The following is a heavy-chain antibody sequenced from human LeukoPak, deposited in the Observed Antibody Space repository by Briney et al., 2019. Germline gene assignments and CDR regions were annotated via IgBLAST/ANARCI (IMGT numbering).Heavy chain of an antibody. V-gene: IGHV1-8*01. CDR2: MNPNSGNT. D-gene: IGHD5-12*01. CDR3: ARGGAYSGYKDY. J-gene: IGHJ4*02. Sequence: ASVKVSCKASGNTFTTYEINWVRQATGQGLEWLGWMNPNSGNTGYAQKFQGRVTMTRNTSISTAYMELSSLRSEDTAVYYCARGGAYSGYKDYWGQGTLVTVSS. CDR1: GNTFTTYE.